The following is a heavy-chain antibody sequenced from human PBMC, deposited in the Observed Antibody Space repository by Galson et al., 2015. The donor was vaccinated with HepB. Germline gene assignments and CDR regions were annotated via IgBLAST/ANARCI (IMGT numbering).Heavy chain of an antibody. CDR3: ATLEWFGELSYDPYYYYGMDV. D-gene: IGHD3-10*01. J-gene: IGHJ6*02. CDR1: GFTFSSYA. CDR2: ISGSGGST. Sequence: SLRLSCAASGFTFSSYAMSWVRQAPGKGLEWVSAISGSGGSTYYADSVKGRFTISRDNSKNTLYLQMNSLRAEDTAVYYCATLEWFGELSYDPYYYYGMDVWGQGTTVTVSS. V-gene: IGHV3-23*01.